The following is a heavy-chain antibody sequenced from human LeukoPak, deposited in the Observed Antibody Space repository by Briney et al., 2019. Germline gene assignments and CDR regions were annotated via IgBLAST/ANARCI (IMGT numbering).Heavy chain of an antibody. CDR3: TRERRGSYYAFES. J-gene: IGHJ4*02. CDR1: GFSVSDYS. Sequence: GGSLRLSCAASGFSVSDYSISWIRQSPGKGQEWTSYVMSGRGSTNYADSVKGRFTISRDNAKNSVALQLDGLRADDTAVYFCTRERRGSYYAFESWGQGTLVTVSS. CDR2: VMSGRGST. V-gene: IGHV3-11*05. D-gene: IGHD3-10*01.